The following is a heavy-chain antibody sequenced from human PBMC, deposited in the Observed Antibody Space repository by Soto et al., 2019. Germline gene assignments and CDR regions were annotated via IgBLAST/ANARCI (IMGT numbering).Heavy chain of an antibody. CDR1: GGTFSSET. Sequence: ASVKVSCKASGGTFSSETITWVRQAPGQGLEWMGGIIPITDTANYAQNFQGRVTITADESTSTVYMELSSLRSEDTAVYYCATLVPAPIKLFPRLGWFDPWGQGTLVTVSS. V-gene: IGHV1-69*13. D-gene: IGHD2-2*02. CDR3: ATLVPAPIKLFPRLGWFDP. CDR2: IIPITDTA. J-gene: IGHJ5*02.